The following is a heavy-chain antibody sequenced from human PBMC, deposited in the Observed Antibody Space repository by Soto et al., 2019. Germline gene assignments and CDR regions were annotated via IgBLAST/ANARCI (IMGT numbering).Heavy chain of an antibody. J-gene: IGHJ6*02. CDR3: AKDRPYYDFWSGYPYYYYYYGMDV. V-gene: IGHV3-23*01. CDR1: GFTFSSYA. CDR2: ISGSGGST. D-gene: IGHD3-3*01. Sequence: PGGSLRLSCAASGFTFSSYAMSWVRQAPGKGLEWVSAISGSGGSTYYADSVKGRFTISIDNSKNTLYLQMNSLRAEDTAVYYCAKDRPYYDFWSGYPYYYYYYGMDVWGQVTTVTVSS.